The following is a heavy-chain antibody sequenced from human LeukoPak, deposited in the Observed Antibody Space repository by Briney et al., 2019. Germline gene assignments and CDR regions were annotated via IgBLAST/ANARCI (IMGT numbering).Heavy chain of an antibody. J-gene: IGHJ3*02. Sequence: PGGSLRLSCAASGFTFSSYSMNWVRQAPRKGLEWVSSISSSSYIYYADSVKGRFTISRDNAKNSLYLQMNSLRGEDTAVYYCAKDHRSSWINDPFDIWGQGTTVTVSS. CDR2: ISSSSYI. V-gene: IGHV3-21*01. CDR1: GFTFSSYS. D-gene: IGHD6-13*01. CDR3: AKDHRSSWINDPFDI.